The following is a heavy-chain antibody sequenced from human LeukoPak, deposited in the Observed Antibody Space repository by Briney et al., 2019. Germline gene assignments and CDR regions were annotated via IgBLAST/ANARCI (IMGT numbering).Heavy chain of an antibody. D-gene: IGHD5-12*01. CDR2: IYNGGTT. J-gene: IGHJ4*02. Sequence: SETLSLTCSVSGGSLSTYSWTWVRQSPGKRLEWIGSIYNGGTTNYNPSLKSRATISPDTAKNQFSLRLRSVTAADTAIYYCARDTTVASGMQYWGQGTLVTVSS. CDR3: ARDTTVASGMQY. CDR1: GGSLSTYS. V-gene: IGHV4-59*01.